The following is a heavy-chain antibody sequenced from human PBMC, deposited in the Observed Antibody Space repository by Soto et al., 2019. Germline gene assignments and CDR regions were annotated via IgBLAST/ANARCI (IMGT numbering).Heavy chain of an antibody. CDR3: ARGGAFGDYSAYFDY. Sequence: QVQLQESGPGLVEPSQTLSLTCTVSGDSISSGGYYWRWIRQHPGRGLEWIGYIYYTGNTHYNPSLKSRVILSVDTSKIQFSLKLSSVTAADTAIYYCARGGAFGDYSAYFDYWGQGTLVTVSS. D-gene: IGHD4-17*01. J-gene: IGHJ4*02. V-gene: IGHV4-31*03. CDR2: IYYTGNT. CDR1: GDSISSGGYY.